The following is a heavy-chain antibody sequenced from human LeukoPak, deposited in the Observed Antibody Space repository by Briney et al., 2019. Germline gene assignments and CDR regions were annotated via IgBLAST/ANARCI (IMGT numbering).Heavy chain of an antibody. CDR2: ISGSGGST. D-gene: IGHD6-13*01. J-gene: IGHJ4*02. CDR1: GFTFSSYA. CDR3: ARAAGRNYFDY. Sequence: GGSLRLSCAASGFTFSSYAMSWVRQAPGKGLEWVSAISGSGGSTYYADSVKGRFTISRDNSKNTLYLQMGSLRAEDMAVYYCARAAGRNYFDYWGQGTLVTVSS. V-gene: IGHV3-23*01.